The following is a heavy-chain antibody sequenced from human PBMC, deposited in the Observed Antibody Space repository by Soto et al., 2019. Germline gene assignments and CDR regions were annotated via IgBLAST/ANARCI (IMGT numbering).Heavy chain of an antibody. CDR3: ARDWELGY. Sequence: ASVKVSCKTSGFTLTTYYIHWVRQAPGQGLEWMGTISPSGDSTSYAQKFQGRVTLTRDTSTSTVYMDLSSLRSDDTAMYYCARDWELGYWGQGTLVTVSS. D-gene: IGHD1-26*01. CDR1: GFTLTTYY. V-gene: IGHV1-46*01. J-gene: IGHJ4*02. CDR2: ISPSGDST.